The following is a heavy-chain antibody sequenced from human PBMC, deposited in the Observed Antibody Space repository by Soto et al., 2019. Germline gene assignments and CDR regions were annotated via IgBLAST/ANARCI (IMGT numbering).Heavy chain of an antibody. J-gene: IGHJ6*02. CDR1: GGSFSGYY. Sequence: SETLSLTCAVYGGSFSGYYWSWIRQPPGKGLEWIGEINHSGSTNYNPSLKSRVTISVDTSKNQFSLKLSSVTAADTAVYYCARGQSVVRGVDSPYGMDVWGQGTTVTVSS. CDR3: ARGQSVVRGVDSPYGMDV. D-gene: IGHD3-10*01. V-gene: IGHV4-34*01. CDR2: INHSGST.